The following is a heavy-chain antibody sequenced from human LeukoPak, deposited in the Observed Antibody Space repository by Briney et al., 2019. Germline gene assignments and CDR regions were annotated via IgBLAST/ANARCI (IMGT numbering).Heavy chain of an antibody. CDR1: GFTVSTNY. J-gene: IGHJ3*02. Sequence: GGSLRLPCAASGFTVSTNYMSWVRQAPGKGLEWVSLIYSGGITQYADSVKGRFTISRDNSKNTLYLQMTSLRAEDTAVYHCARDGYYDSSGYRKHDGFDIWGQGTLVTVSS. CDR2: IYSGGIT. V-gene: IGHV3-66*01. D-gene: IGHD3-22*01. CDR3: ARDGYYDSSGYRKHDGFDI.